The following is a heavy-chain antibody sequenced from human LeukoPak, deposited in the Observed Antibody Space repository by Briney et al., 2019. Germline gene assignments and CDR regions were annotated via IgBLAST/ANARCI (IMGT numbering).Heavy chain of an antibody. CDR2: IYNSGNT. V-gene: IGHV4-39*01. Sequence: PSETLSLTCTVSGGSISSSSYYWGWIRQSPGKGLEWIGNIYNSGNTYYNPSLKSRVTISEDTSKNQFSLKLSSITAADTAVYYCARRGGSGRSFDFWGQGTLVTVSS. CDR3: ARRGGSGRSFDF. J-gene: IGHJ4*02. D-gene: IGHD3-10*01. CDR1: GGSISSSSYY.